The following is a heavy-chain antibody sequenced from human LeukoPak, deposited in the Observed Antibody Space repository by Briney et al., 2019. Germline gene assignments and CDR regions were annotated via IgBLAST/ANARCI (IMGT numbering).Heavy chain of an antibody. CDR1: GGSISSYY. Sequence: SETLSLTCTVSGGSISSYYWSWIRQPPGKGLEWLGEIYHSGSSNYNPSLKNRVTISVDKSKNQFSLRLSSVTAADTAVYYCGRKLAATGTGWFDPWGQGTLVTVSS. CDR3: GRKLAATGTGWFDP. V-gene: IGHV4-59*12. D-gene: IGHD6-13*01. J-gene: IGHJ5*02. CDR2: IYHSGSS.